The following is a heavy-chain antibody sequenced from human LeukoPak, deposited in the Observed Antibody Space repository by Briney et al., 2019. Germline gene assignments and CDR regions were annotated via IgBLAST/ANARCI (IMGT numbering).Heavy chain of an antibody. Sequence: SETLSLTCTVSGGSISSYYWSWIRQPPGKGLEWIGYIYYSGSTNYNPSLKSRVTISVDTSKNQFSLKLSSVTAADTAVYYCARGDIVVVASSYYYYGMDVWGQGTTVTVSS. CDR1: GGSISSYY. CDR2: IYYSGST. D-gene: IGHD2-21*01. V-gene: IGHV4-59*01. J-gene: IGHJ6*02. CDR3: ARGDIVVVASSYYYYGMDV.